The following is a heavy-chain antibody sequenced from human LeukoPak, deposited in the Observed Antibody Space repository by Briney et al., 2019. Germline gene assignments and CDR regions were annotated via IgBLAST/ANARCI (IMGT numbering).Heavy chain of an antibody. J-gene: IGHJ4*02. D-gene: IGHD6-19*01. CDR2: IKSKTDGGTT. V-gene: IGHV3-15*07. Sequence: GGSLRLSCAASGSTVSSSYMNWVRQAPGKGLEWVGRIKSKTDGGTTDYAAPVKGRFTISRDDSKNTLYLQMNSLKTEDTAVYYCTTRRSSGSNWGQGTLVTVSS. CDR3: TTRRSSGSN. CDR1: GSTVSSSY.